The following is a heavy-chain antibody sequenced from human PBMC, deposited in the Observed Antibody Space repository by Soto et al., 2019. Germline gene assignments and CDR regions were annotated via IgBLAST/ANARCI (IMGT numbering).Heavy chain of an antibody. CDR2: ISSISSYT. J-gene: IGHJ5*02. CDR1: GFTFSDYY. CDR3: AKAPTETTWWGTNSWFDP. D-gene: IGHD1-1*01. Sequence: QVQLVESGGGLVKPGGSLRLSCAASGFTFSDYYMSWIRHAPGKGLEWVSYISSISSYTNYADSVEGRFTISRDNAKNSLYLKMNSMRAKDTAVYYCAKAPTETTWWGTNSWFDPWGQGTLDTVSS. V-gene: IGHV3-11*05.